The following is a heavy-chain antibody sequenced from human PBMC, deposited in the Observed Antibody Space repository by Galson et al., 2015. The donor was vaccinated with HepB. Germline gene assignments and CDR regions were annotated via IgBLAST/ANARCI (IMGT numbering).Heavy chain of an antibody. Sequence: QSGAEVKKPGESLKISCKVSGYTLTELSMHWVRQAPGKGLEWMGGFDPEDGETIYAQKFQGRVTMTEDTSTDTAYMELSSLRSEDTAVYYCATSSGWYLPAVDWGQGTLVTVS. J-gene: IGHJ4*02. CDR2: FDPEDGET. V-gene: IGHV1-24*01. CDR3: ATSSGWYLPAVD. CDR1: GYTLTELS. D-gene: IGHD6-19*01.